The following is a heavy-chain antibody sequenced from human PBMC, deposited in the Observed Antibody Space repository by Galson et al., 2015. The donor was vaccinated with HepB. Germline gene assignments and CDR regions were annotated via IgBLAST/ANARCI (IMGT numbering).Heavy chain of an antibody. CDR3: ARDRVPGTYYYGMEV. V-gene: IGHV3-11*06. CDR1: GFTFSDYY. CDR2: ISSSSSYT. Sequence: SLRLSCAASGFTFSDYYMSWIRQAPGKGLAWVSYISSSSSYTDYRDSVKGRFTVSRDNAKNSLYLQMNGLRAEDTGVYYCARDRVPGTYYYGMEVWGQGTTVTVSS. D-gene: IGHD6-19*01. J-gene: IGHJ6*02.